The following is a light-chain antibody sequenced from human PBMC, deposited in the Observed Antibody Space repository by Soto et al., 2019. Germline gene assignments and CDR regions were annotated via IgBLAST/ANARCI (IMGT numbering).Light chain of an antibody. CDR3: SSFAGAPVI. J-gene: IGLJ2*01. V-gene: IGLV1-44*01. CDR1: SSNIGSNA. CDR2: SDH. Sequence: QSVLTQPPSASGTPGQRVTISCSGSSSNIGSNAVTWYQHFPGTAPKVLIYSDHQRPSGVPDRISGSKSGNTASLTVSGLQAEDEADYYCSSFAGAPVIFGGGTKVTVL.